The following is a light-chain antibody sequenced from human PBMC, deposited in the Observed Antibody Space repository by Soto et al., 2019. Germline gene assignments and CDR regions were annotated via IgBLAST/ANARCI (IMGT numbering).Light chain of an antibody. J-gene: IGLJ1*01. CDR1: SSDVGGYKY. Sequence: QSVLTQPASVSGSPGQSITISCTGTSSDVGGYKYVSWHQLHPGKAPKLIIYEVSNRPSGVSNRFSGSKSGNTASLTISGLQAEDEADYYCSSYTDSTNYVFGTGTKVTVL. CDR2: EVS. CDR3: SSYTDSTNYV. V-gene: IGLV2-14*01.